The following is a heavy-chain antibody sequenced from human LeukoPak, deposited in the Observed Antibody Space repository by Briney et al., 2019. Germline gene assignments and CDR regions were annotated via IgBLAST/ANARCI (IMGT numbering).Heavy chain of an antibody. D-gene: IGHD2-2*01. V-gene: IGHV3-23*01. J-gene: IGHJ4*02. Sequence: PSETLSLTCAVYGGSFSGYYWSWVRQAPGKGLEWVSAISGSGGSTYYADSVKGRFSISRDNSKNTLYLQLNSLRAEDTAVYYCAKEKAGYCSSTSCFDGYDYWGQGTLVTVSS. CDR1: GGSFSGYY. CDR3: AKEKAGYCSSTSCFDGYDY. CDR2: ISGSGGST.